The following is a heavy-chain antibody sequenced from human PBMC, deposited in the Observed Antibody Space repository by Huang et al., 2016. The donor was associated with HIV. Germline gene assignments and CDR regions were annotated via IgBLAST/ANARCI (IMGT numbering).Heavy chain of an antibody. CDR1: GGSFSGHY. Sequence: QVQLQQWGAELLKPSETLSLTRAVSGGSFSGHYWTWIRQPPGRGLEWIGEISDSGSTTYNPSLKCVVTISGETSQSQFSLKLNSVTAADTAIYYCARMFKYDSGGYWGNDAFDIWGQGTMVTVSS. CDR3: ARMFKYDSGGYWGNDAFDI. CDR2: ISDSGST. V-gene: IGHV4-34*02. J-gene: IGHJ3*02. D-gene: IGHD3-22*01.